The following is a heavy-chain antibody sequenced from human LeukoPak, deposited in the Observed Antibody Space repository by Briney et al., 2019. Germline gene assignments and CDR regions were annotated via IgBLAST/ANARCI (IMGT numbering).Heavy chain of an antibody. CDR2: IWYDGSRK. V-gene: IGHV3-33*06. CDR1: GFTFSSYG. Sequence: GRSLRLSCAASGFTFSSYGMHRVRQAPGKGLEWVALIWYDGSRKYYRDSVKDRFTISRDNSNNMLYLQMNSLRAEDTAVYYCAKARDGYNYGHYWGQGTLVTVSP. D-gene: IGHD5-24*01. CDR3: AKARDGYNYGHY. J-gene: IGHJ4*02.